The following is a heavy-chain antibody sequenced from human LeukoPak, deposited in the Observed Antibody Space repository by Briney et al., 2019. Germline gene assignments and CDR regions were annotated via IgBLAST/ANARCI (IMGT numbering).Heavy chain of an antibody. Sequence: PGGSLRLSCAASGFRFSSYAMTWVRQAPGKGLEWVSLISDSGGSTYYADSVKGRFTISRDNSKNTLYLQMNSLRAEDTAVYYCAKAIWTYDSSGYYFDYWGQGTLVTVSS. V-gene: IGHV3-23*01. J-gene: IGHJ4*02. D-gene: IGHD3-22*01. CDR2: ISDSGGST. CDR1: GFRFSSYA. CDR3: AKAIWTYDSSGYYFDY.